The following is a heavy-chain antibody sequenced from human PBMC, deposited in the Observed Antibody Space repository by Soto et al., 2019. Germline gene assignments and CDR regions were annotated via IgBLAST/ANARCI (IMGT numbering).Heavy chain of an antibody. CDR3: ARAGVSSWYQYYFDY. D-gene: IGHD6-13*01. J-gene: IGHJ4*02. V-gene: IGHV1-18*04. Sequence: GASVKVSCKASGYTFTSYYMHWVRQAPGQGLEWMGWISAYNGNTNYAQKLQGRVTMTTDTSTSTAYMELRSLRSDDTAVYYCARAGVSSWYQYYFDYWGQGTLVTVSS. CDR1: GYTFTSYY. CDR2: ISAYNGNT.